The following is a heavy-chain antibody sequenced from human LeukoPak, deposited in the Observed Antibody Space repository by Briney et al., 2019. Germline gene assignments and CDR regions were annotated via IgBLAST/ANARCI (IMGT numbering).Heavy chain of an antibody. CDR1: GFSFSDSY. D-gene: IGHD2/OR15-2a*01. V-gene: IGHV3-11*01. CDR3: ARRGNMSTHAFDI. J-gene: IGHJ3*02. Sequence: GGSLRLSCAASGFSFSDSYMSWIRQAPGQGLEWLSYIKSSDTSTFYADSVKGRFTVSRDNAKNSLYLQMNSLRAEDTAVYYCARRGNMSTHAFDIWGQGTVVTVSS. CDR2: IKSSDTST.